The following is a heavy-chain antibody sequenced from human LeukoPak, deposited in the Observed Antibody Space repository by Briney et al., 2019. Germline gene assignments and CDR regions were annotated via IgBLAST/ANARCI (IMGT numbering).Heavy chain of an antibody. J-gene: IGHJ4*02. CDR3: ARHTAYCGGDCPYYFDY. Sequence: PSETLSLTCAVSGDSISGYYWSWIRQPPGKGLEWIGYIYFSGSTKYNPSLKSRVLISVDTSTNQFSLKLSSVTAADTAVYYCARHTAYCGGDCPYYFDYWGQGTLVTVSS. CDR2: IYFSGST. D-gene: IGHD2-21*02. CDR1: GDSISGYY. V-gene: IGHV4-59*08.